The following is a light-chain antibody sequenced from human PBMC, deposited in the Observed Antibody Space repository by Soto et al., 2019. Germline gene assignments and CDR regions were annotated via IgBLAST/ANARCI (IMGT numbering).Light chain of an antibody. CDR2: GAS. V-gene: IGKV3-20*01. Sequence: LTQPPGTLSLSPGTRATLSCRASQSVGSTYLAWYQQKPGQAPRLLIYGASSRATAIPDRFSGSGSGTDFTLTISRLEPEDFAVYYCQQYGTSPLTFGGGTKVDIK. CDR1: QSVGSTY. CDR3: QQYGTSPLT. J-gene: IGKJ4*01.